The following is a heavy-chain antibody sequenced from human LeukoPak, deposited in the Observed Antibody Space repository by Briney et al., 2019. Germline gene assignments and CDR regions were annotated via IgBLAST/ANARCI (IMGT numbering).Heavy chain of an antibody. CDR3: TTLRKYYDDSAYPVY. J-gene: IGHJ4*02. CDR1: GFTFSSYS. D-gene: IGHD3-22*01. V-gene: IGHV3-48*04. CDR2: ISSSSSTI. Sequence: GGSLRLSCAASGFTFSSYSMNWVRQAPGKGLEWVSYISSSSSTIYYADSVKGRFTISRDNAKNSLYLQMNSLKTEDTAVYFCTTLRKYYDDSAYPVYWGQGTLVTVSS.